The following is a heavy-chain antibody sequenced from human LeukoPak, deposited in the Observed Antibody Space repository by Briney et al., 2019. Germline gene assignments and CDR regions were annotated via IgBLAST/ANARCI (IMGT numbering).Heavy chain of an antibody. Sequence: ASETLSLTCTVSGGSISSSSYYWGWIRQPPGKGLEWIGSIYYSGSTYYNPSLKSRVTISVDTSKNQFSLKLSSVTAADTAVYYCASSTGYCSSTRPRRLCAMDVWGKGTTVTVSS. CDR1: GGSISSSSYY. CDR3: ASSTGYCSSTRPRRLCAMDV. CDR2: IYYSGST. D-gene: IGHD2-2*03. J-gene: IGHJ6*03. V-gene: IGHV4-39*07.